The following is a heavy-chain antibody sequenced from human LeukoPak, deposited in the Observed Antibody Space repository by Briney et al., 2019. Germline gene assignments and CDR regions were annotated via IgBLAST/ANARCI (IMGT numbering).Heavy chain of an antibody. D-gene: IGHD5-18*01. CDR1: GFTLRSYA. V-gene: IGHV3-23*01. CDR2: ISDSGGST. J-gene: IGHJ4*02. CDR3: AKEARAYSYATD. Sequence: GGSLRLSCAASGFTLRSYAMSWVRQAPGKGLEWVSAISDSGGSTYYLDSVKGRFTISRDNAKNTAYLQMNSLAAEDTAVYYCAKEARAYSYATDWGQGTLVTVSS.